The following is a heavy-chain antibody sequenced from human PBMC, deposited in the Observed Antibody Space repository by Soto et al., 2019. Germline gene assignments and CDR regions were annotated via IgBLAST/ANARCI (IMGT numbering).Heavy chain of an antibody. J-gene: IGHJ4*02. CDR3: ARGATIERGERDFDY. D-gene: IGHD4-17*01. CDR2: IWYDGSHK. Sequence: QVQLVESGAGVVQPGRSLRLSCAASGFSFSDYGMHWVRQAPGKGLEWVAAIWYDGSHKYHADSVKDRFTISRDNSKNTLYLQRDSLRAEDTAVYDCARGATIERGERDFDYWGQGALVTVSS. CDR1: GFSFSDYG. V-gene: IGHV3-33*01.